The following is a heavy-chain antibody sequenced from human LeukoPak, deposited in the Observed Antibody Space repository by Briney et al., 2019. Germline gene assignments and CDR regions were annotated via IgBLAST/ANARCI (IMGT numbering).Heavy chain of an antibody. J-gene: IGHJ4*02. CDR1: GGSISSYY. CDR2: IYNNGNT. D-gene: IGHD6-13*01. CDR3: VRAGEIAATGDY. V-gene: IGHV4-59*01. Sequence: TSETLSLTCTVSGGSISSYYLTWIRQPPGKGLEWIGYIYNNGNTNYNSSLKSRVTISVDTSKNQFSLKLASVTAADTAVYYCVRAGEIAATGDYWGQGILVTVSS.